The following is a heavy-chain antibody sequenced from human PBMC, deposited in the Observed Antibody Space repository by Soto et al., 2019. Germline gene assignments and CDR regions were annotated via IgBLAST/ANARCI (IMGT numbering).Heavy chain of an antibody. V-gene: IGHV3-23*01. D-gene: IGHD3-10*01. CDR1: GFTFSSYA. J-gene: IGHJ6*02. CDR3: AKELTRAVRGYYYYGMDV. Sequence: GGSLRLSCPASGFTFSSYAMSWVRQAPGKGLEWVSAISGSGGSTYYADTVKGRFTISRDNSKNTLYLQMNSLRAEDTAVYYCAKELTRAVRGYYYYGMDVWGQGTTVTVSS. CDR2: ISGSGGST.